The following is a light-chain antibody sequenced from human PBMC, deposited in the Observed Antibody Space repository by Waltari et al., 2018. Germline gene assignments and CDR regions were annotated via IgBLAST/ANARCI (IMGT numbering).Light chain of an antibody. Sequence: DIQMTQSPSSLSASVGDRVTITCQASQDISYSLNWYHKKPVKAPKLLIYDASDLETGVPSRFSGSGSGTDFTFTISSLQPEDIATYYCQQYQNLPYTFGQGTKLEI. CDR3: QQYQNLPYT. CDR1: QDISYS. CDR2: DAS. J-gene: IGKJ2*01. V-gene: IGKV1-33*01.